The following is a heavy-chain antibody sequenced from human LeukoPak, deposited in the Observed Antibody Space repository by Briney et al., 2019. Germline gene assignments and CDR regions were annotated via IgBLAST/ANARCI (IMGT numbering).Heavy chain of an antibody. V-gene: IGHV1-18*01. J-gene: IGHJ6*03. Sequence: ASVKVSCKASGYTFTSYGISWVRQAPGQGLEWMGWISAYNGNTNYAQKLQGRVTITADKSTSTAYMELSSLRSEDTAVYYCASNAGRQWLDYYMDVWGKGATVTVSS. CDR3: ASNAGRQWLDYYMDV. CDR2: ISAYNGNT. D-gene: IGHD6-19*01. CDR1: GYTFTSYG.